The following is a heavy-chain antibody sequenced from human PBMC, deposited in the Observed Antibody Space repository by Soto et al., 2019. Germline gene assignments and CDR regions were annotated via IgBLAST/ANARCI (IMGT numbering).Heavy chain of an antibody. J-gene: IGHJ6*02. CDR3: ARVGRGSSSWYGVYYYYGMDV. CDR2: IIPIFGTA. Sequence: SVKVSCKASGGTFSSYAISWVRQAPGQGLEWMGGIIPIFGTANYAQKFQGRVTITADESTSTAYMELSSLRSEDTAVYYCARVGRGSSSWYGVYYYYGMDVWGQGTRVTVSS. CDR1: GGTFSSYA. D-gene: IGHD6-13*01. V-gene: IGHV1-69*13.